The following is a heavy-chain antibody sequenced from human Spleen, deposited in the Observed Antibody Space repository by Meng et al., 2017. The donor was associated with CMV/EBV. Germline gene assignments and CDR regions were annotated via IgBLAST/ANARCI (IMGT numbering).Heavy chain of an antibody. CDR2: IYYSGST. CDR1: GGSISSYY. J-gene: IGHJ6*02. D-gene: IGHD3-3*01. V-gene: IGHV4-59*08. Sequence: SETLSLTCTVSGGSISSYYWSWIRQPPGKGLEWIGYIYYSGSTNYNPSLKSRVTISVDTSKNQFSLKLSSVTAADTAVYYCARLQSYDDFWSGLLRSYGMDVWGQGTAVTVSS. CDR3: ARLQSYDDFWSGLLRSYGMDV.